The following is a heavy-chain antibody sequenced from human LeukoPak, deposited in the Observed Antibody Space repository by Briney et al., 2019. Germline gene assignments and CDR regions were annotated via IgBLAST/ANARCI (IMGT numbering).Heavy chain of an antibody. CDR2: ISGRGSST. CDR1: GFTFSSYA. J-gene: IGHJ4*02. CDR3: ARDLAYCGGDCYLQLFDY. V-gene: IGHV3-23*01. D-gene: IGHD2-21*02. Sequence: PGGSLRLSCVTSGFTFSSYAMTWVRQAPGKGPEWVATISGRGSSTYYADSVKGRFTISRDNAKNSLYLQMNSLRAEDTAVYYCARDLAYCGGDCYLQLFDYWGQGTLVTVSS.